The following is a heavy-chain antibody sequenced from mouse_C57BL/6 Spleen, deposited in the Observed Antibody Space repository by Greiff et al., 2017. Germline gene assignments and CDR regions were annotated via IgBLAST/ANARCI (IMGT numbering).Heavy chain of an antibody. Sequence: EVQRVESGGDLVKPGGSLKLSCAASGFTFSSYGMSWVRQTPDKRLEWVATISSGGSYTYYPDSVKGRFTISRDHAKNTLYLQMSSRKSEDTAMYYCARQVYAWFAYWGQGTLVTVSA. CDR2: ISSGGSYT. J-gene: IGHJ3*01. CDR1: GFTFSSYG. V-gene: IGHV5-6*01. CDR3: ARQVYAWFAY. D-gene: IGHD2-3*01.